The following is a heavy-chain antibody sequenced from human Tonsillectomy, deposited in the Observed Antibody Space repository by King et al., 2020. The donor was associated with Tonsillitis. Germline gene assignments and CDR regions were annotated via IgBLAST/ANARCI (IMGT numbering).Heavy chain of an antibody. J-gene: IGHJ5*02. CDR3: ARGSSGYYYENWFDP. Sequence: VQLVESGGGVVQPGRALRLSFAASWLTFSSFAINWVRQGPGKGLDWGAVIAYDGRIKYYADSVKGRFTISRDNSKNTRVMQMNSLRAEDTAVYYCARGSSGYYYENWFDPWGQGTLVTVSS. V-gene: IGHV3-30*04. D-gene: IGHD3-22*01. CDR1: WLTFSSFA. CDR2: IAYDGRIK.